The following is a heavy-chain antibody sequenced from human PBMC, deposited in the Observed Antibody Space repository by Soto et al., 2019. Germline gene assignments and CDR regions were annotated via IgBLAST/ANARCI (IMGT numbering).Heavy chain of an antibody. Sequence: GGSLRLSCTASGFTFNTYFMSWVRQAPGEGLEWISAISGGGGAKYYSDSVKGRFAISRDNSNNTLYLQMNSLRADDTAVYYCAKSLTASNFRLDVWGHGTRVTVSS. CDR2: ISGGGGAK. D-gene: IGHD7-27*01. CDR1: GFTFNTYF. CDR3: AKSLTASNFRLDV. J-gene: IGHJ6*02. V-gene: IGHV3-23*01.